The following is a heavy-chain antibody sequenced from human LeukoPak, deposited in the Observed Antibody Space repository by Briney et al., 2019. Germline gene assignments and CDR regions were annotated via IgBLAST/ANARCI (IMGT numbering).Heavy chain of an antibody. V-gene: IGHV3-23*01. J-gene: IGHJ4*02. Sequence: GGSLRLSCAASGFSFSIYSMSWVRQAPGKGLEWVSSIRGSGADKYYADSVKGRFSISRDNSQDTLSLQMNSLRAEDTAVYYCAKISWDGRGTFDWGRGTLVTVSS. CDR2: IRGSGADK. CDR3: AKISWDGRGTFD. D-gene: IGHD1/OR15-1a*01. CDR1: GFSFSIYS.